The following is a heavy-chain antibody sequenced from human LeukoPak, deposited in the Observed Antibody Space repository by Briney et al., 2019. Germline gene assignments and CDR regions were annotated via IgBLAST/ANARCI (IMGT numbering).Heavy chain of an antibody. Sequence: PGGSLRLSCAASGFTFSSYAMHWVRQAPGKGLEWVAVISYDGSNKYYADSVKARFTISRDNSKNTVFLQMDSLRAEDTAQYYCSRERGDREFDYWGQGTLVTVSS. V-gene: IGHV3-30-3*01. CDR3: SRERGDREFDY. D-gene: IGHD1-1*01. J-gene: IGHJ4*02. CDR1: GFTFSSYA. CDR2: ISYDGSNK.